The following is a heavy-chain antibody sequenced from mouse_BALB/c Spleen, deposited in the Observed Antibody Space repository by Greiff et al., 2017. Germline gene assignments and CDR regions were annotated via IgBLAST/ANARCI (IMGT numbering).Heavy chain of an antibody. CDR2: ISSGSSTI. D-gene: IGHD1-1*01. V-gene: IGHV5-17*02. CDR3: ARLGYGSSYDWYFDV. J-gene: IGHJ1*01. Sequence: DVKLVESGGGLVQPGGSRKLSCAASGFTFSSFGMHWVRQAPEKGLEWVAYISSGSSTIYYADTVKGRFTISRDNPKNTLFLQMTSLRSEDTAMYYCARLGYGSSYDWYFDVWGAGTTVTVSS. CDR1: GFTFSSFG.